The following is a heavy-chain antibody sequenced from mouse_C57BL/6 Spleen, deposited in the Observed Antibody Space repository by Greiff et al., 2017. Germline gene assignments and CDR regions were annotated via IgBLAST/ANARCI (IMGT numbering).Heavy chain of an antibody. Sequence: EVKLVESEGGLVQPGSSMKLSCTASGFTFSDYYMAWVRQVPEKGLEWVANINYDGSSTYYLDSLKSRFIISRDNAKNILYLQMSSLKSEDTATYYCAREGGYGNWDFDYWGQGTTLTVSS. CDR1: GFTFSDYY. CDR3: AREGGYGNWDFDY. J-gene: IGHJ2*01. CDR2: INYDGSST. V-gene: IGHV5-16*01. D-gene: IGHD2-1*01.